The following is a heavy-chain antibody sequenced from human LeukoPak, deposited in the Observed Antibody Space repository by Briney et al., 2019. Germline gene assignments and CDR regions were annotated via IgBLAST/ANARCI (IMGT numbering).Heavy chain of an antibody. CDR2: ISSSGSTI. CDR3: AREPRSMVRGVIDY. V-gene: IGHV3-11*01. Sequence: PGGSLRLSCAASGFTFSSYAMSWIRQAPGKGLEWVSYISSSGSTIYYADSVKGRFTISRDNAKNSLYLQMNSLRAEDTAVYYCAREPRSMVRGVIDYWGQGTLVTVSS. CDR1: GFTFSSYA. D-gene: IGHD3-10*01. J-gene: IGHJ4*02.